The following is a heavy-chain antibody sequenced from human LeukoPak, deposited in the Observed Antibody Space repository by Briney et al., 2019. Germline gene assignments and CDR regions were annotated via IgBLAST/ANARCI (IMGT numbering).Heavy chain of an antibody. J-gene: IGHJ2*01. CDR3: ARVEVPRDINDWYFDL. Sequence: SETLSLTCTVSGYSIAHGFFWAWIRQPPGGGLEWIGSLYHSGTTYYNTSLKSRISTSVDTSRNQFSLKLRLVTAADTAVYYCARVEVPRDINDWYFDLWGRGTLVTVSS. CDR1: GYSIAHGFF. D-gene: IGHD2-15*01. V-gene: IGHV4-38-2*02. CDR2: LYHSGTT.